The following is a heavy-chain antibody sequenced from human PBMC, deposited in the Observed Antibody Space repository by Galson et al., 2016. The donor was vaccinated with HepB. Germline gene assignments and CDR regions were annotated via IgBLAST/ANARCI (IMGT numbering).Heavy chain of an antibody. J-gene: IGHJ3*02. V-gene: IGHV3-23*01. D-gene: IGHD6-19*01. CDR3: AKISLAGYNSGWGGSFDI. CDR1: GFSISIYS. CDR2: IRGSGTGT. Sequence: SLRLSCAASGFSISIYSMNWVRQAPGKGLEWVSAIRGSGTGTSYTDSVKGRFTISRDNSKNTLYLQMNSLRAEDAAVYYCAKISLAGYNSGWGGSFDIWGRGTMVTFSS.